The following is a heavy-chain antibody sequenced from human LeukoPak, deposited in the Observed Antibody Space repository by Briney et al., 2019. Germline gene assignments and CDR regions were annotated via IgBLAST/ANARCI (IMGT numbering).Heavy chain of an antibody. D-gene: IGHD1-26*01. CDR3: ARLSVVGATISYFDY. J-gene: IGHJ4*02. Sequence: GESLKISCKGSGYIFSTYWIAWVRQMPGKGLERMGIIYPGDSDTRYSPSFQGQVTISADKSISTAYLQWSSLKASDTAMYYCARLSVVGATISYFDYWGQGTLVTVSS. CDR2: IYPGDSDT. CDR1: GYIFSTYW. V-gene: IGHV5-51*01.